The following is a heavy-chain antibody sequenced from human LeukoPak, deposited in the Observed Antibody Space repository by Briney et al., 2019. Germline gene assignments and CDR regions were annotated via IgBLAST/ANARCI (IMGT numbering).Heavy chain of an antibody. Sequence: GGSLRLSCAASGFTLSSFSMTWARRVQGKGLEWVSYISSSSSTIYYADSVKGRFTISRDNAKNSLYLQMNSLRAEDTAVYYCARDLPVDYWGQGTLVTVSS. CDR2: ISSSSSTI. CDR3: ARDLPVDY. J-gene: IGHJ4*02. D-gene: IGHD4-17*01. V-gene: IGHV3-48*01. CDR1: GFTLSSFS.